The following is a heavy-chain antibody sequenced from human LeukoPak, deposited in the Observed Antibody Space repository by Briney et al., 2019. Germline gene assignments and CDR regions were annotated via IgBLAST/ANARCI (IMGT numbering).Heavy chain of an antibody. V-gene: IGHV3-7*03. CDR2: IKPDGSEK. Sequence: GGSLRLSCAASGFTFSSYWMSWVRQAPGKGLEWVANIKPDGSEKHYVDSVKGRLTIARDNAKNSLYLQMNSLRAEDTAVYYCARGDYYGSGTYYHDAFDIWGQGTMVTVSS. CDR3: ARGDYYGSGTYYHDAFDI. CDR1: GFTFSSYW. D-gene: IGHD3-10*01. J-gene: IGHJ3*02.